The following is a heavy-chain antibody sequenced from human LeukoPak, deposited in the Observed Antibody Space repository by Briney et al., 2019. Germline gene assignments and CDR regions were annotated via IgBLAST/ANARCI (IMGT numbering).Heavy chain of an antibody. D-gene: IGHD2-2*02. CDR3: AREEPPDEYCSSTSCYKGGGVDY. CDR1: GGSISSGGYY. V-gene: IGHV4-30-2*01. CDR2: IYHSGST. J-gene: IGHJ4*02. Sequence: SETLSLTCTVSGGSISSGGYYWSWIRQPPGKGLEWIGYIYHSGSTYYNPSLKSRVTISVDRSKNQFSLKLSSVTAADTAVYYCAREEPPDEYCSSTSCYKGGGVDYWGQGTLVTVSS.